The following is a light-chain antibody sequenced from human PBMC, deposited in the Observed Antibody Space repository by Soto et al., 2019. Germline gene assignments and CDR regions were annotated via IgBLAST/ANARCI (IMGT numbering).Light chain of an antibody. CDR2: KAT. V-gene: IGKV1-5*03. CDR1: QSISSW. Sequence: DIQMTQSPSTLSASVGDRVTITCRASQSISSWLAWYQQKPGKAPKLLIYKATSLESGVPSRFSGSGSGTEYTLTNSSLQPYDFATYYCQQYKTYPQTFGQGTKEETK. J-gene: IGKJ1*01. CDR3: QQYKTYPQT.